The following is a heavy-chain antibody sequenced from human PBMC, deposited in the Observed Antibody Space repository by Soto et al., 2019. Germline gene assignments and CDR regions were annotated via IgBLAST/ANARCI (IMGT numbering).Heavy chain of an antibody. V-gene: IGHV4-61*01. CDR2: VYYSGTT. D-gene: IGHD2-21*02. CDR1: GGSVNNKTYY. Sequence: SETLSLTCSVSGGSVNNKTYYWSWIRQPPGKRLEWIGYVYYSGTTNYNPSLKSRVTISLDWSKNQFSLRLSSVTAADTAVYYCARENGGHSGNWFDPWGQGTLVTVSS. J-gene: IGHJ5*02. CDR3: ARENGGHSGNWFDP.